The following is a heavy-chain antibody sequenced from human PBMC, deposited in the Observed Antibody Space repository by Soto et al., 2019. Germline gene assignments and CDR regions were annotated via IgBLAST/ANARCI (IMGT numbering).Heavy chain of an antibody. CDR3: AKSGSGWLVVDFRFDY. D-gene: IGHD6-19*01. Sequence: GASVKVSCKASGYTFTSYYMHWVRQAPGQGLEWMGIINPSGGSTSYAQKFQGRVTMTRDTSTSTVYMELSSLRSEDTAVYYCAKSGSGWLVVDFRFDYWGQGTLVTVSS. V-gene: IGHV1-46*01. J-gene: IGHJ4*02. CDR2: INPSGGST. CDR1: GYTFTSYY.